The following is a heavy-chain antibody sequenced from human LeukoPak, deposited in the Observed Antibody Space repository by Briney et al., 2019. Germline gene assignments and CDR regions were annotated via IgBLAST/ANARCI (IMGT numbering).Heavy chain of an antibody. J-gene: IGHJ5*02. CDR2: IDPSDSYT. D-gene: IGHD3-10*01. Sequence: GESLKISCKGSGYSFASYWISWVRQVPGKGLEWMGRIDPSDSYTNYSPSFQGHVTISADKSISTAYLQWSSLKASDTAMYYCARQVARGVIIVQNWFDPWGQETLVTVSS. CDR3: ARQVARGVIIVQNWFDP. V-gene: IGHV5-10-1*01. CDR1: GYSFASYW.